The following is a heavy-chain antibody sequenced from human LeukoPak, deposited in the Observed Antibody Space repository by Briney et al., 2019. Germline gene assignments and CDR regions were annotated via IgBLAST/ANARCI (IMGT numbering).Heavy chain of an antibody. CDR3: ARVQRLSGYYSLGY. D-gene: IGHD3-3*01. V-gene: IGHV3-33*01. Sequence: GRSLRLSCAASGFTFSSYGMHWVRQAPGKGLEWVEVIWHDGSNKYSADSVKGRFTISRDNSKNTLYLQMNSLRAEDTAVYYCARVQRLSGYYSLGYWGQGTLVTVPS. J-gene: IGHJ4*02. CDR1: GFTFSSYG. CDR2: IWHDGSNK.